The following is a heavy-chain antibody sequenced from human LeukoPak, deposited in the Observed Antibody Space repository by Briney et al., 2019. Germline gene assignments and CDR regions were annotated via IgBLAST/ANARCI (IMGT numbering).Heavy chain of an antibody. J-gene: IGHJ3*02. V-gene: IGHV3-23*01. Sequence: GGSLRLSCAASGFTFSSYAMSWVRQAPGKGLEWVSAISGSGGSTYYADSVKGRFTISRDNSKNTLFLQMNSLRAEDTAKYYCAKSLLTTATGTGRASDIWGQGTMVTVSS. CDR2: ISGSGGST. CDR1: GFTFSSYA. D-gene: IGHD1-1*01. CDR3: AKSLLTTATGTGRASDI.